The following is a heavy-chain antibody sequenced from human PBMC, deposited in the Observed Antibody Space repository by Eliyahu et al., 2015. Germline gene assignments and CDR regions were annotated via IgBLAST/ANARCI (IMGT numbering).Heavy chain of an antibody. CDR3: ARRVGFDY. J-gene: IGHJ4*02. CDR1: GFTLTDHY. V-gene: IGHV3-11*01. D-gene: IGHD1-26*01. Sequence: QVQLVESGGGLVKPGGSLRLSCKGSGFTLTDHYMSWIRQAPGKGLEWVAYMNPSGSDIYYADSVQGRFTISRDNGENSLYLQMNSLRAEDTAVYYCARRVGFDYWGQGTLVTVSS. CDR2: MNPSGSDI.